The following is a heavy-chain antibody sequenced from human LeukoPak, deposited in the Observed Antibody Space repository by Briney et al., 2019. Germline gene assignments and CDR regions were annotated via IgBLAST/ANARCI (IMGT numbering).Heavy chain of an antibody. D-gene: IGHD2-15*01. CDR2: ISGSGGSS. J-gene: IGHJ1*01. V-gene: IGHV3-23*01. CDR3: ARGGGLQPFQY. Sequence: GGSLRLPCAASEFTFDNYAMSWVRQAPGKGLEWISAISGSGGSSYYADSVKGRFTISRDNPKKTLYLQMSSLRAEDTAIYYCARGGGLQPFQYWGQGTLVIVSS. CDR1: EFTFDNYA.